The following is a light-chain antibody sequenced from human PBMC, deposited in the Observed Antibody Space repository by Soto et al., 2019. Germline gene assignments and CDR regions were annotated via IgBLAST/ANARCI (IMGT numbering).Light chain of an antibody. Sequence: IQLTQSPSSLSASVGDRVTITCRASQDIAIYLAWYQQKPGEAPKLLIYAASTLYGGVPSRFSGSGSGTEFTLTISSLQPEDFATYYCQQYDSYPLTFGGGTKVDI. J-gene: IGKJ4*01. CDR1: QDIAIY. V-gene: IGKV1-9*01. CDR3: QQYDSYPLT. CDR2: AAS.